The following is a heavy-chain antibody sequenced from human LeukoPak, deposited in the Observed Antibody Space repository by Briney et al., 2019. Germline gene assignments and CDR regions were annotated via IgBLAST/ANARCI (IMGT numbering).Heavy chain of an antibody. V-gene: IGHV3-15*01. D-gene: IGHD1-26*01. Sequence: GGSLRLSCAASGFTFSNAWMSWVRQDPGKGLEWVGRIKSKTDGGTTDYAAPVKGRFTISRDDSKNALYLQMNSLKTEDTAVYYCAVGATPHYYYYMDVWGKGTTVTVSS. CDR2: IKSKTDGGTT. J-gene: IGHJ6*03. CDR1: GFTFSNAW. CDR3: AVGATPHYYYYMDV.